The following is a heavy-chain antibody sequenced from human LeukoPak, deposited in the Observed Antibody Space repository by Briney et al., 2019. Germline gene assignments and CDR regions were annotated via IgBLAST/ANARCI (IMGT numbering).Heavy chain of an antibody. CDR3: ARERASNNHDNWFDP. CDR1: GASFNDYY. CDR2: VNHSGSA. V-gene: IGHV4-34*01. Sequence: SETLCLTCAVYGASFNDYYWSWIRHSPTKGLEWIGEVNHSGSAKYNPSLRSRVTISADKSKKQFFLRLSPVAAADSDVYYCARERASNNHDNWFDPWGQGTLVTVSS. J-gene: IGHJ5*02.